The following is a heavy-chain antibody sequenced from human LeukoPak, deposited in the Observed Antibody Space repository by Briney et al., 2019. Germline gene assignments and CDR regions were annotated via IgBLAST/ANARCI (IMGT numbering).Heavy chain of an antibody. CDR2: IYTSGST. CDR1: GGSISSYY. Sequence: SETLSLTCTVSGGSISSYYWSWIRQPAGKGLEWIGRIYTSGSTNYNPSLKSRVTMSVDTSKNQFSLKLSSVTAADTAVYYCARDSGYSYGSVYYYYCMDVWGKGTTVTVSS. CDR3: ARDSGYSYGSVYYYYCMDV. D-gene: IGHD5-18*01. V-gene: IGHV4-4*07. J-gene: IGHJ6*03.